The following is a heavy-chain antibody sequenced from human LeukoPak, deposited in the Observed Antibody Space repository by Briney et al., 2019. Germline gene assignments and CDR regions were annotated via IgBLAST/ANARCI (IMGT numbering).Heavy chain of an antibody. D-gene: IGHD2-8*01. CDR3: ARGTSFGLMNSDN. CDR2: VYYSGST. V-gene: IGHV4-39*07. J-gene: IGHJ4*02. Sequence: SETLSLTCSISGGSISINNFWWGWIRQSPGKAMEWVGSVYYSGSTYYNPSLMRRLTMSVDTSKNQFSLKLTSLTAADTAVYYCARGTSFGLMNSDNWGQGTLVIVSS. CDR1: GGSISINNFW.